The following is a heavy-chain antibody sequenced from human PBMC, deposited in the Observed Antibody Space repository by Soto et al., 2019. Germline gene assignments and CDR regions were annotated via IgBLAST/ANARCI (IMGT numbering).Heavy chain of an antibody. CDR3: ARLAYDSRLNYLYFDH. CDR2: VYNDGSA. V-gene: IGHV4-4*02. Sequence: SETLSLTCDVSGVSISSGNWWSWVRQPPGKGLEWIAEVYNDGSANYHPSLESRATISVDRSKNQFSLRLSSVTAADTGKYYCARLAYDSRLNYLYFDHWGQGTLVTVSS. CDR1: GVSISSGNW. D-gene: IGHD3-22*01. J-gene: IGHJ4*02.